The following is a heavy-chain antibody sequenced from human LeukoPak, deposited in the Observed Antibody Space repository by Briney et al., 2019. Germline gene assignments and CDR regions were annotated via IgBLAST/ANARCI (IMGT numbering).Heavy chain of an antibody. CDR3: AKDPNRGGYFFYYYMDV. J-gene: IGHJ6*03. Sequence: GGSLRLSCAASGFTFSTCAMSWVRQAPGKGLEWVSAIGGSTYYADSVKGRFTISRDNSKNTLYLQMNGLRAEDTAVYYCAKDPNRGGYFFYYYMDVWGKGTTVTVSS. CDR1: GFTFSTCA. D-gene: IGHD3-10*01. CDR2: IGGST. V-gene: IGHV3-23*01.